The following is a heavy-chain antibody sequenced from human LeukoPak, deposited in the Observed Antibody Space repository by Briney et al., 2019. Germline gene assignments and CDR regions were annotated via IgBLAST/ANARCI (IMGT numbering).Heavy chain of an antibody. V-gene: IGHV1-2*02. CDR1: GFIFTGQY. D-gene: IGHD4-11*01. CDR2: INPNSGDT. CDR3: ARGVGLTTLTPNDY. Sequence: ASVKVYCKASGFIFTGQYIHWVRQAPGQGLEWMGWINPNSGDTNYAQEYQGRVTMTRDTSISTAYMELSRLTFDDTAVYYCARGVGLTTLTPNDYWGQGTLVTVSS. J-gene: IGHJ4*02.